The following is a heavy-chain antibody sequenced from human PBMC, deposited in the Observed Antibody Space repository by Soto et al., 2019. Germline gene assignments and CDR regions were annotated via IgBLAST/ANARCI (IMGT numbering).Heavy chain of an antibody. CDR2: IYYSGST. CDR1: GGSIHTYY. D-gene: IGHD3-3*01. CDR3: ARLGGYYQSLDT. V-gene: IGHV4-59*08. J-gene: IGHJ5*02. Sequence: PSXTLSLTCTVSGGSIHTYYWSWIRQPPGKGLQWIGYIYYSGSTTYSPSLKSRVTISVDRSKNQFSLKLTSVTAADTAVYYCARLGGYYQSLDTWGQGTLVTVSS.